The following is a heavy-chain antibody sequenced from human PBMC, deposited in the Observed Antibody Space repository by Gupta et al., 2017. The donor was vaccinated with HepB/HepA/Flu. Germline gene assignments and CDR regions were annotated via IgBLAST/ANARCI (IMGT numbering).Heavy chain of an antibody. D-gene: IGHD3-22*01. CDR3: AHWQSGYFEYNWVDH. V-gene: IGHV2-5*02. J-gene: IGHJ5*02. CDR2: HYWDDDK. CDR1: GFSLNTSGVG. Sequence: QITLKESGPTLVKPPQTLTLTCTFSGFSLNTSGVGVGWIRQPPGKALEWLALHYWDDDKRYSPSLKSRLTITKDTSKNQVVLMMANMDPVDTATYYCAHWQSGYFEYNWVDHWGQGTLVTVSS.